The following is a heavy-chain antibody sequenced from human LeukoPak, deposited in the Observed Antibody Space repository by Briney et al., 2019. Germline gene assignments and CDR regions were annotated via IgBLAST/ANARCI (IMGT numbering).Heavy chain of an antibody. Sequence: GGSLRLSCAAPGFTFSSYAMHWVRQAPGKGLEWVAVISYDGSNKYYADSVKGRFTISRDNSKNTLYLQMNSLRAEDTAVYYCARGAGGWFDPWGQGTLVTVSS. CDR2: ISYDGSNK. J-gene: IGHJ5*02. CDR3: ARGAGGWFDP. CDR1: GFTFSSYA. D-gene: IGHD1-14*01. V-gene: IGHV3-30-3*01.